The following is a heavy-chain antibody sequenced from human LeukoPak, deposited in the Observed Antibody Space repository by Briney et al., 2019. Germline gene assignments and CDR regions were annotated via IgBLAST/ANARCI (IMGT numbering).Heavy chain of an antibody. V-gene: IGHV3-74*01. D-gene: IGHD5-24*01. Sequence: GGSLRLSCETAGFTFSSYVMHWVRRTPGKGLVWVSRISHDGIISYADSVKGRFTISRDNAKNTLTLQMNSLRVEDSAVYFCARDWVYKIDYWGRGTLVTVSS. J-gene: IGHJ4*02. CDR1: GFTFSSYV. CDR2: ISHDGII. CDR3: ARDWVYKIDY.